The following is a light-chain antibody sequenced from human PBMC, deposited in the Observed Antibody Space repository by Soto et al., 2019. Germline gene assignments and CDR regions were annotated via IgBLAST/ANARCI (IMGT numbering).Light chain of an antibody. CDR3: QQLNTYPIT. CDR1: QGISTF. V-gene: IGKV1-9*01. Sequence: DIQMTQSPSTLSGSVGDRVTITCRASQGISTFLAWYQQKAGKAPKLLIYAASTLQSGVPSRFSGSGSGTDFTLTISSLQSEDFATYYCQQLNTYPITCGQGTRREIK. J-gene: IGKJ5*01. CDR2: AAS.